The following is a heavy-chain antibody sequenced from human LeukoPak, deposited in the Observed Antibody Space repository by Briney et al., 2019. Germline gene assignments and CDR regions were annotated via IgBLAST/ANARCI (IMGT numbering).Heavy chain of an antibody. J-gene: IGHJ4*02. V-gene: IGHV3-30*02. Sequence: GGSLRLSCAGSGFSISRYGMHWVRQPPGKGLGWVAFTRYDGSNKYFADSVKGRFTISRDNSKNTLYLQMQSLRLEDSAIYYCAKDLFGDYVWGTYRAIDTWGQGTLVTVSS. CDR3: AKDLFGDYVWGTYRAIDT. CDR1: GFSISRYG. CDR2: TRYDGSNK. D-gene: IGHD3-16*02.